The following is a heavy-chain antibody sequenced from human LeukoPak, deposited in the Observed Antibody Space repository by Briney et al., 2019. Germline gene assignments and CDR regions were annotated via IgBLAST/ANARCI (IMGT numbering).Heavy chain of an antibody. CDR3: ARDLGTAMVLDAFDI. D-gene: IGHD5-18*01. CDR2: IYTSGST. CDR1: GGSISSYY. J-gene: IGHJ3*02. Sequence: SETLSLTCTVSGGSISSYYGSWIRQPAGKGLEWIGRIYTSGSTNYNPSLKSRVTMSVDTSKNQFSLKLSSVTAADTAVYYCARDLGTAMVLDAFDIWGQGTMVTVSS. V-gene: IGHV4-4*07.